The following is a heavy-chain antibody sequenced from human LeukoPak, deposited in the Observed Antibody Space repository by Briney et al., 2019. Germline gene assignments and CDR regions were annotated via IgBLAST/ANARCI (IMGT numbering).Heavy chain of an antibody. CDR2: INHSGST. D-gene: IGHD3-22*01. CDR1: GGSFSGYY. J-gene: IGHJ4*02. Sequence: SETLSLXCAVYGGSFSGYYWSWIRLPPGKGLESIGEINHSGSTNYNPSLKSRVTISVDTSKNQFSLKLSSVTAADTAVYYCARSPSSGYFFDYWGQGTLVTVSS. V-gene: IGHV4-34*01. CDR3: ARSPSSGYFFDY.